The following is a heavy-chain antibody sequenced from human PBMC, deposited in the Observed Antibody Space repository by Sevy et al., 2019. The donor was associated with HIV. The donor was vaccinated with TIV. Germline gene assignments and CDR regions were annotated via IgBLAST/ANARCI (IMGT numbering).Heavy chain of an antibody. V-gene: IGHV3-30*18. CDR1: GFTFSRYG. J-gene: IGHJ6*02. CDR3: ANSRGRYEGSSWLYFYYIMDV. Sequence: GGSLRLSCAAAGFTFSRYGMHWARQAPGKGLEWVAVISNDGSDKEYAESVKGRFTVSRDNSKDTVYLQMNSLRLDDTAVYYCANSRGRYEGSSWLYFYYIMDVWGHGTTVTVSS. CDR2: ISNDGSDK. D-gene: IGHD6-13*01.